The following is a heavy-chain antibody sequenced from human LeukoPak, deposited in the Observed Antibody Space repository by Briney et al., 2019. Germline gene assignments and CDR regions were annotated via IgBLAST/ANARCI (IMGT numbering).Heavy chain of an antibody. CDR1: GGSISSYY. D-gene: IGHD3-10*01. J-gene: IGHJ3*02. CDR2: IYTSGST. Sequence: SETLSLTCTVSGGSISSYYWSWIRRPAGKGLEWIGRIYTSGSTNYNPSLKSRVTMSVDTSKNQFSLKLSSVTAADTAVYYCARLLRGPGGYDAFDIWGQGTMVTVSS. CDR3: ARLLRGPGGYDAFDI. V-gene: IGHV4-4*07.